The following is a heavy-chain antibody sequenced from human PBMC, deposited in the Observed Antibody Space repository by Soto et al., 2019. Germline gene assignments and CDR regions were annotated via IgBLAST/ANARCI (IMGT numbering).Heavy chain of an antibody. Sequence: ASVNVSCKASGYTFTSYYMHWVRQAPGQGLEWMGIINPSGGSTSYAQKFQGRVTMTRDTSTSTVYMELSSLRSEDTAVYYCARSGSVRFLEWLLPDYWGQGTLVTVSS. CDR2: INPSGGST. V-gene: IGHV1-46*03. D-gene: IGHD3-3*01. CDR3: ARSGSVRFLEWLLPDY. CDR1: GYTFTSYY. J-gene: IGHJ4*02.